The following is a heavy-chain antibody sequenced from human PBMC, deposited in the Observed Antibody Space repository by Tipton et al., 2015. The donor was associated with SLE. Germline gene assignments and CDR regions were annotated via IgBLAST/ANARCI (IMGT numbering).Heavy chain of an antibody. CDR1: GGSFSGYH. Sequence: TLSLTCAVYGGSFSGYHWSWIRQAPGKGLEWIGYISHSGRPNYNPSLNSRVTISVDTSKNQFSLKVNSVTAADTAVYYCARGTPFMEWERNWFDPWGQGTLVTVSS. CDR2: ISHSGRP. CDR3: ARGTPFMEWERNWFDP. J-gene: IGHJ5*02. D-gene: IGHD3-3*02. V-gene: IGHV4-59*01.